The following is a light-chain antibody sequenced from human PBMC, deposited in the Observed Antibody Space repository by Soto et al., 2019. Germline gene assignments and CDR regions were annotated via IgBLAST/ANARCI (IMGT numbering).Light chain of an antibody. CDR3: SSYTSSSTLEV. V-gene: IGLV2-14*01. Sequence: QSALTQPDSVSGSPGQSITISCTGTSSDVGGYNYVSWYQQHPGKAPKLMIYDVSNRPSGVSNRFSGSKSGNTASLTISGLQAEYEADYYCSSYTSSSTLEVFGTGTKVTVL. J-gene: IGLJ1*01. CDR2: DVS. CDR1: SSDVGGYNY.